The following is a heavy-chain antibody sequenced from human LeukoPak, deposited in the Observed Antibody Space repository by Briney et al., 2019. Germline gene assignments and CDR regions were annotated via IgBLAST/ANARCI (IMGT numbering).Heavy chain of an antibody. V-gene: IGHV3-23*01. Sequence: GGSLRLSCAASGFTFSTYAMGWVRQAPGKGLEWVSSIIISGGGTYYADSVKGRLTISRDNSKNTLYLQMNSLRAEDTAVYYCAKGSNYGFGYYFDYWGQGTLVTVSS. CDR1: GFTFSTYA. J-gene: IGHJ4*02. CDR3: AKGSNYGFGYYFDY. D-gene: IGHD3-10*01. CDR2: IIISGGGT.